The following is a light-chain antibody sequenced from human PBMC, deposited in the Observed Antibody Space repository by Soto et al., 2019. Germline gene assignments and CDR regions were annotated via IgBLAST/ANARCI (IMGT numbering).Light chain of an antibody. CDR1: QSINSN. J-gene: IGKJ5*01. V-gene: IGKV3-20*01. CDR2: DTS. Sequence: IVMKQSPATLSVSPGERATLSCRASQSINSNLAWYQQKPGQAPRLLIYDTSIRASGIPDRFSGSGSGTDFTLTISRLEPEDFAVFYCQQYGTSEIIFGQGTRLEIK. CDR3: QQYGTSEII.